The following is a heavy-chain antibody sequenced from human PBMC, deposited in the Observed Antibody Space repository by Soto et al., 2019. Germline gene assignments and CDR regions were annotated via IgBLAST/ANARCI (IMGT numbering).Heavy chain of an antibody. V-gene: IGHV4-34*01. CDR2: INHSGTI. CDR3: ARADRTLVTSYSLDV. D-gene: IGHD2-21*02. J-gene: IGHJ6*02. Sequence: SETLSLTCAVYGGSFSGYYWTWIRQPPGKGLEWIGEINHSGTINFNPSLKSRLAISLDTSKKHFSLKLSSVTDADTAAYYCARADRTLVTSYSLDVWGQGTTVTVSS. CDR1: GGSFSGYY.